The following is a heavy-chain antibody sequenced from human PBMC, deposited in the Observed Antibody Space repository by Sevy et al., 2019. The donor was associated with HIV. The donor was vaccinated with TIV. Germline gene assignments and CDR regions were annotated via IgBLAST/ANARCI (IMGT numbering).Heavy chain of an antibody. D-gene: IGHD6-19*01. V-gene: IGHV3-23*01. CDR2: ISGPGLST. J-gene: IGHJ4*02. CDR1: GFTFNTHA. Sequence: GGSLRLSCAASGFTFNTHAMTWVRQAPGKGLEWVSVISGPGLSTYYADSVKGRFTISRDNSKNTLYLQMNSLRAEDTAVYYCAKDHLAVAGFYFDYWGQGTLVTVSS. CDR3: AKDHLAVAGFYFDY.